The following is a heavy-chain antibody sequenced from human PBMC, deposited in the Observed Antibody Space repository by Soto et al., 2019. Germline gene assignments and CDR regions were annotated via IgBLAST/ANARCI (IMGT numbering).Heavy chain of an antibody. CDR3: ARRDYIGSYHFDH. CDR1: GDSLSSRSHH. J-gene: IGHJ4*02. CDR2: ISDSGNT. D-gene: IGHD1-26*01. V-gene: IGHV4-39*01. Sequence: PSETLSLTCTVSGDSLSSRSHHWGWIRQAPGRGLEWIGTISDSGNTYSNSSLRGRVTISVDPAKNQFTLRLTAVTAADTGVYYCARRDYIGSYHFDHWGQGALVT.